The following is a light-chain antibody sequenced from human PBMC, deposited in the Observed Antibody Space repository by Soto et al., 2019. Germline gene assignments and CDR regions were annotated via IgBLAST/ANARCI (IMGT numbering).Light chain of an antibody. CDR1: QSVSSN. J-gene: IGKJ2*01. CDR2: GAS. Sequence: EIVMKQSPDTLSVSPGERATLSCRASQSVSSNLAWYQQKPGQAPRLLIYGASTRATGIPARFSGSGSGTEFTLTISSLQSEDFAVYYCQQYNNWPPYTFGQGTKLEI. CDR3: QQYNNWPPYT. V-gene: IGKV3-15*01.